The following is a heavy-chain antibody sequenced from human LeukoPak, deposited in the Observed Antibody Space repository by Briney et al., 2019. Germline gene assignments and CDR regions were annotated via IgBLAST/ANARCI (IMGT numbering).Heavy chain of an antibody. CDR3: AKSGGDFWSGYYVY. CDR2: ISGIDGST. CDR1: GFTFSSYA. D-gene: IGHD3-3*01. V-gene: IGHV3-23*01. Sequence: PGGSLRLSCAASGFTFSSYAMSWVRQAPGKGLEWVSTISGIDGSTSYADSVKGRFTISRDNSKNTLHLQMNSLRAEDTAVYYCAKSGGDFWSGYYVYWGQGTLVTVS. J-gene: IGHJ4*02.